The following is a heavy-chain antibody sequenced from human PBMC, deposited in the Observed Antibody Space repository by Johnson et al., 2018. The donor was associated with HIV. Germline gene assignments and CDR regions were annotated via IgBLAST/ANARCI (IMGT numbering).Heavy chain of an antibody. V-gene: IGHV3-23*04. CDR1: GFTFSSYA. CDR3: ARRSGYAFDI. CDR2: ISGSGGST. Sequence: VQLVESGGGVVQPGGSLRLSCAASGFTFSSYAMSWVRQAPGKGLEWVSAISGSGGSTYYADSVKGRFTISRDNAKNSVYLQMKSLRAEDTAVYYCARRSGYAFDIWGQGTMVTVSS. D-gene: IGHD5-24*01. J-gene: IGHJ3*02.